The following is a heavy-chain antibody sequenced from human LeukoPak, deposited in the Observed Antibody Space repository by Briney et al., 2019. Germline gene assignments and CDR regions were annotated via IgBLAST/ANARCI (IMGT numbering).Heavy chain of an antibody. D-gene: IGHD3-10*01. CDR2: ISNKANSYTR. J-gene: IGHJ6*02. CDR1: GFTFSDHY. V-gene: IGHV3-72*01. Sequence: GGSLRLSCAASGFTFSDHYMDWVRQAPGKGLEWVSGISNKANSYTREYAASVKGSCTISRDNSNNSLYLQMQSLKTEDTAVDYCARATGYYASGSFLDVWGQGTTVTVSS. CDR3: ARATGYYASGSFLDV.